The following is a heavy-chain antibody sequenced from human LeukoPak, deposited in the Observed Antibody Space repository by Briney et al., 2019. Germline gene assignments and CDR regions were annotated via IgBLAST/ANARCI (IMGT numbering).Heavy chain of an antibody. Sequence: PSETLSLTCTVSGGSISSYYWSWIRQPPGKGLEWIGYIYYSGSTNYNPSLKSRVTISVDTSKNQFSLKLSSVTAADTAVYYCAASAKEMAFDYWGQGTLVTVSS. J-gene: IGHJ4*02. D-gene: IGHD5-24*01. CDR1: GGSISSYY. V-gene: IGHV4-59*08. CDR2: IYYSGST. CDR3: AASAKEMAFDY.